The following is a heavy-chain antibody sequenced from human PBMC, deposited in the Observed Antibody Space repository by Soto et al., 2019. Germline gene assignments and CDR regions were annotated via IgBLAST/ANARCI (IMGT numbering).Heavy chain of an antibody. CDR3: ANGGVGFDY. Sequence: QVQLVESGGGVVQPGRSLRLSCAVSGFPFSSFGMHWVRQAPGKGLEWVXXXXXXXNNKYYTDSVKGRFTISRDNSKXXXXXXXXXXXXXXXXXXXXANGGVGFDYWGQGTLVTVSS. D-gene: IGHD1-1*01. J-gene: IGHJ4*02. CDR1: GFPFSSFG. CDR2: XXXXXNNK. V-gene: IGHV3-30*03.